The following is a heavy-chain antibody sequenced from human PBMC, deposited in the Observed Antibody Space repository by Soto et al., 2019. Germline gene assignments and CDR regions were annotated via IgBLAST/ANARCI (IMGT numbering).Heavy chain of an antibody. CDR1: GGSISSYY. J-gene: IGHJ4*02. D-gene: IGHD6-19*01. CDR2: IYYSGST. V-gene: IGHV4-59*08. CDR3: ARHVESSGWTLDY. Sequence: SGTLSLTCTVSGGSISSYYWSWIRQPPGKGLEWIGYIYYSGSTNYNPSLKSRVTISVDTSKNQFSLKLSSVTAADTAVYYCARHVESSGWTLDYWGQGTLVNVSS.